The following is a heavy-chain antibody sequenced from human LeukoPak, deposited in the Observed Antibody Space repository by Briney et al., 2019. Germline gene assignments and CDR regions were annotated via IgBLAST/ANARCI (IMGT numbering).Heavy chain of an antibody. CDR3: ASRITFDY. V-gene: IGHV3-48*03. Sequence: GGSLRLSCAASGFTFSSYEMNWVRQAPGKGLEWVSYISSSGSTIYYADSVKGRFTISRGNAKNSLYLQMSSLRAEDTAVYYCASRITFDYWGQGTLVTVSS. J-gene: IGHJ4*02. D-gene: IGHD3-16*01. CDR1: GFTFSSYE. CDR2: ISSSGSTI.